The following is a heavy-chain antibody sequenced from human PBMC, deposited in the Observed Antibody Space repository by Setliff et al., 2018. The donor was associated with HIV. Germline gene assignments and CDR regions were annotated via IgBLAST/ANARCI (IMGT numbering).Heavy chain of an antibody. CDR2: LNHSGST. CDR1: GGSFSGYY. D-gene: IGHD5-18*01. CDR3: ARVFVDTAVLRVLEYYFDS. V-gene: IGHV4-34*01. Sequence: KASETLSLTCAVYGGSFSGYYWSWIRQPPGKGLGWIGELNHSGSTNYNPSLKSRVTISVDTSKNQFSLRMRSVTAADTAVYYCARVFVDTAVLRVLEYYFDSWGRGTLVTVSS. J-gene: IGHJ4*02.